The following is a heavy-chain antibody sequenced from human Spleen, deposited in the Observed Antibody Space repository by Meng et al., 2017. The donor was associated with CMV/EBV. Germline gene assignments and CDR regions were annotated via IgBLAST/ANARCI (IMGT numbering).Heavy chain of an antibody. CDR3: ARGDDFWSGYYFDY. CDR2: IYYSGST. CDR1: GGSISSSSYY. J-gene: IGHJ4*02. D-gene: IGHD3-3*01. V-gene: IGHV4-39*07. Sequence: SETLSLTCTVSGGSISSSSYYWGWIRQPPGKGLERIGSIYYSGSTYYNPSLKSRVTISVDTSKNQFSLKLSSVTAADTAVYYCARGDDFWSGYYFDYWGQGTLVTVSS.